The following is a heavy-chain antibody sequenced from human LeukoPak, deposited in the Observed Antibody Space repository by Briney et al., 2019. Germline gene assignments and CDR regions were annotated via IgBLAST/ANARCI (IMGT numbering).Heavy chain of an antibody. J-gene: IGHJ4*02. CDR3: ARVPSYDSSGYYVHNQSY. V-gene: IGHV4-34*01. Sequence: SETLSLTCAVYGGSFSGYYWSWIRQPPGKGLEWIGEINHSGSTNYNPSLKSRVTISVDTSKNQFSLKLSSMTAADTAVYYCARVPSYDSSGYYVHNQSYWGQGTLVTVSS. D-gene: IGHD3-22*01. CDR1: GGSFSGYY. CDR2: INHSGST.